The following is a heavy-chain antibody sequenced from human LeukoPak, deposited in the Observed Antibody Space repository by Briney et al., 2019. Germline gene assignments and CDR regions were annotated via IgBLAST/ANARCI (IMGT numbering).Heavy chain of an antibody. CDR1: GFTFSSSS. Sequence: GGSLRLSCAASGFTFSSSSMHWVRQAPGKGLEWVSYFSYSGNTIYYADSVKGRFTVSRDNAKNSLYLQINSLRDEDTAVYYCAKTRGYCSSGTCYLSDWGQGTPVSVSS. J-gene: IGHJ4*02. CDR3: AKTRGYCSSGTCYLSD. CDR2: FSYSGNTI. V-gene: IGHV3-48*02. D-gene: IGHD2-15*01.